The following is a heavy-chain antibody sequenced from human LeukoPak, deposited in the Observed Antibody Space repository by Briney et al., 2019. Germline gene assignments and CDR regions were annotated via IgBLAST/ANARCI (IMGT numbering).Heavy chain of an antibody. CDR1: GYSFHLNY. Sequence: ASVKVSCKASGYSFHLNYMHWVRQAPGQGLEWMGWINPNSDGTNYAQKFQGRVTMTRDTSISTAYMELSRLRSDDTAVYYCARVKALDIVGATTVLDPWGQGTLVTVSS. CDR3: ARVKALDIVGATTVLDP. V-gene: IGHV1-2*02. D-gene: IGHD1-26*01. J-gene: IGHJ5*02. CDR2: INPNSDGT.